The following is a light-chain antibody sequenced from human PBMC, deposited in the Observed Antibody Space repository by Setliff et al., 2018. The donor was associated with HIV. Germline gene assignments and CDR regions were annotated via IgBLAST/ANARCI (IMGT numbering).Light chain of an antibody. Sequence: SYELTQPPSVSVAPGKTARITCGGNNIGSKSVHWYQQKPGQAPVLVVYDNGDRPSGIPERFSGSNSGNTATLTISRVEAGDEADYYCQVWDSSSDCYVFGPGTKV. CDR1: NIGSKS. J-gene: IGLJ1*01. CDR3: QVWDSSSDCYV. CDR2: DNG. V-gene: IGLV3-21*03.